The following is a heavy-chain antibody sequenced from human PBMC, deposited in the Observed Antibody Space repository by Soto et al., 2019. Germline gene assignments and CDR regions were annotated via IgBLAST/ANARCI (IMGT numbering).Heavy chain of an antibody. CDR2: INSRRTT. V-gene: IGHV4-31*03. CDR3: ARDAPGAAPY. J-gene: IGHJ4*02. Sequence: QVQLQESGPGLVKPSQTLSLTCTVSGGPIINGDSYLNWIRQHPEKGLEWMGYINSRRTTNNNPALKSRILISIDTSKNQFSLRLTSVTAADPAVYYCARDAPGAAPYWGQGTLVTVSS. CDR1: GGPIINGDSY. D-gene: IGHD6-13*01.